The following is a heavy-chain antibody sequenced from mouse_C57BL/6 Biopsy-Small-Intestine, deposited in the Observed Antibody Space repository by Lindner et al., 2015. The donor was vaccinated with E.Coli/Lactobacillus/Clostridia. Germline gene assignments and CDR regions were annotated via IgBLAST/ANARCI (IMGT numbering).Heavy chain of an antibody. V-gene: IGHV1-19*01. CDR3: ARRYGGSFAWFAY. CDR2: INPYNGGT. J-gene: IGHJ3*01. D-gene: IGHD1-1*01. Sequence: VQLQESGPVLVKPGASVKMSCKASGYTFTDYYMNWVKQSHGKSLEWIGVINPYNGGTSYNQKFKGKATLTVDKSSSTAYMELNSLTSEDSAVYYCARRYGGSFAWFAYWGQGTLVTVSA. CDR1: GYTFTDYY.